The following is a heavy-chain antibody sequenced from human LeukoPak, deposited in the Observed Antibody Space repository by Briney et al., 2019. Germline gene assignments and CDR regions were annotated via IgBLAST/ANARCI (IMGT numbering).Heavy chain of an antibody. CDR1: GFTFSNYA. CDR2: ISGSGGST. D-gene: IGHD2-21*01. CDR3: AKGLSAAGDYYFDY. J-gene: IGHJ4*02. V-gene: IGHV3-23*01. Sequence: GGSLRLSCAASGFTFSNYAMSWVRQAPGKGLEWLSTISGSGGSTYYADSVKGRFSISRDNSKNTVYLQMKSLRVEATAVYYCAKGLSAAGDYYFDYWGQGALVTVSS.